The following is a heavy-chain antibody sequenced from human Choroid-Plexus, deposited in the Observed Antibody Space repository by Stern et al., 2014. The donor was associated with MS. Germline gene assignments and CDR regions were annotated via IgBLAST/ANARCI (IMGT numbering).Heavy chain of an antibody. J-gene: IGHJ5*02. CDR3: AKDRQYLTYFFDH. CDR2: VSYDGSNK. D-gene: IGHD2/OR15-2a*01. CDR1: GFTFGSCA. V-gene: IGHV3-30*18. Sequence: VQLVESGGGVVQPGRPLRLSCVASGFTFGSCAMHWVRQAPGQGLEWVACVSYDGSNKYYADSVKGRFTISRDNSQNTLYMQMSSLRPEDTAVYYCAKDRQYLTYFFDHWGQGSLVTVSS.